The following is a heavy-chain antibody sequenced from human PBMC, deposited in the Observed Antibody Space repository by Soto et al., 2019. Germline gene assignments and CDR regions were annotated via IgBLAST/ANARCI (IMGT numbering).Heavy chain of an antibody. Sequence: QVQLKESGGGVVKTGGSLRLSCVASGFTFADYAMHWVRRIPGKGLEWVAVISYSGDRQYYAESVKGRFTISRDNSKKTLSLQMFSLTSEDSAVFYCARTPAAMITDRYNWFDSWGPGTQVTVSS. J-gene: IGHJ5*01. CDR2: ISYSGDRQ. D-gene: IGHD3-16*01. V-gene: IGHV3-30*01. CDR3: ARTPAAMITDRYNWFDS. CDR1: GFTFADYA.